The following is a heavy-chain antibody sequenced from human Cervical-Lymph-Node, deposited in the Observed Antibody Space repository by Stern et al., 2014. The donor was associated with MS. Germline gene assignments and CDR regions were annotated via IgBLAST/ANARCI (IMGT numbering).Heavy chain of an antibody. V-gene: IGHV1-3*01. CDR3: ARATHYDPQPRDFYYGMDV. CDR1: GYAFPKYA. D-gene: IGHD3-16*01. Sequence: QVQLLQPGAEVKKPGASVHVSCKASGYAFPKYAIHWVRQAPGQRLQWMGWIYGGNGNTKYSQTFQGRVTFTQDTSATTAYMEVRSLRSDDTAVYYCARATHYDPQPRDFYYGMDVWGQGTTVIVSS. J-gene: IGHJ6*02. CDR2: IYGGNGNT.